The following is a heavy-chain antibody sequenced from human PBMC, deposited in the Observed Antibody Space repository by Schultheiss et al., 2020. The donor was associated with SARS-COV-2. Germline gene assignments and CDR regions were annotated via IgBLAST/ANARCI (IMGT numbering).Heavy chain of an antibody. J-gene: IGHJ6*03. V-gene: IGHV4-39*07. CDR3: ARVSYYGSGSYGYYYYMDV. Sequence: SETLSLTCTVSGGSISSSSYYWGWIRQPPGKGLEWIGEINHSGSTNYNPSLKSRVTISVDTSKNQFSLKLSSVTAADTAVYYCARVSYYGSGSYGYYYYMDVWGKGTTVTVSS. D-gene: IGHD3-10*01. CDR1: GGSISSSSYY. CDR2: INHSGST.